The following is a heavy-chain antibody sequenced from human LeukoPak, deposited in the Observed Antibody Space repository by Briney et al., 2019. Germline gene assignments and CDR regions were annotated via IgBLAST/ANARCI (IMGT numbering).Heavy chain of an antibody. Sequence: SETLSLTCTVSGGSISSYYWSWIRQPPGKGLEWIGYIYYSGSTNYNPSLKSRVTISVDTSKNQFSLKLSSVTAADTAVYYCARDDFWSGSLDYWGQGTLVTVSS. V-gene: IGHV4-59*12. CDR3: ARDDFWSGSLDY. D-gene: IGHD3-3*01. CDR2: IYYSGST. J-gene: IGHJ4*02. CDR1: GGSISSYY.